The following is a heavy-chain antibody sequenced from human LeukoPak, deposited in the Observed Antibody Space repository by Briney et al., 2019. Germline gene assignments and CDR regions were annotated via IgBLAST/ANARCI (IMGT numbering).Heavy chain of an antibody. CDR1: GFTFSSYA. D-gene: IGHD3-22*01. J-gene: IGHJ4*02. Sequence: GGSLRLSCAASGFTFSSYAMSWVRQAPGKGLEWVSAISGSGGSTYYADSVKGRFTISRDNSKNTLYLQMNSLRAEDTAVYYCAKDTKDYYDSSGYPDYWGQGTLVTVSP. CDR2: ISGSGGST. CDR3: AKDTKDYYDSSGYPDY. V-gene: IGHV3-23*01.